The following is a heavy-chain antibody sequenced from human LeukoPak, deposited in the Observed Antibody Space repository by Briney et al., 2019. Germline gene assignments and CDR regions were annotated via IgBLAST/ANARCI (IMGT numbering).Heavy chain of an antibody. D-gene: IGHD6-19*01. V-gene: IGHV1-69*13. Sequence: GASVKVSCTASGGPFSSYAISWVRQAPGQGLEWMGGIIPIFGTANYAQKFQGRVTITADESTSTAYMELSSLRSEDTAVYYCAREPAVAGTAYYYYGMDVWGQGTMVTVSS. J-gene: IGHJ6*02. CDR3: AREPAVAGTAYYYYGMDV. CDR2: IIPIFGTA. CDR1: GGPFSSYA.